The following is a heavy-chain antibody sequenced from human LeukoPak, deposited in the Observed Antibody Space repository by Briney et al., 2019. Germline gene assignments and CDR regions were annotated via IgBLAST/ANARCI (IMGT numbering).Heavy chain of an antibody. Sequence: PGGSLRLSCAASGFTFSTYAMSWVRRTPGKGLGWVSAITDGGGSTYYADSVKGRFTNSRDNSKNTLYLQMNSLRAEDTPVYYCAKDPPILRWSFDYWGQGTLVTVSS. CDR2: ITDGGGST. J-gene: IGHJ4*02. D-gene: IGHD4-23*01. V-gene: IGHV3-23*01. CDR1: GFTFSTYA. CDR3: AKDPPILRWSFDY.